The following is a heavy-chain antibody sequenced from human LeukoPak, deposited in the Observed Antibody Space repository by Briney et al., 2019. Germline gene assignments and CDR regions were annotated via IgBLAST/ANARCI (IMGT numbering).Heavy chain of an antibody. J-gene: IGHJ6*02. CDR3: ARKMRGDYYGMDV. CDR1: GGSISSGDYY. Sequence: PSETLSLTCTVSGGSISSGDYYWSWVRQHPGKGLEWIGYIYYSGSTYYNPSLKSRVTISVDTSKNQFSLKLSSVTAADTAVYYCARKMRGDYYGMDVWGQGTTVTVSS. CDR2: IYYSGST. V-gene: IGHV4-31*03. D-gene: IGHD3-10*01.